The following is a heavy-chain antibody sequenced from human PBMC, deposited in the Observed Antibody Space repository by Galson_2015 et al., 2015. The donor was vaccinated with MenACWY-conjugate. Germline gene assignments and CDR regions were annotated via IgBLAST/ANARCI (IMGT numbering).Heavy chain of an antibody. J-gene: IGHJ6*03. CDR2: ISKSGSPI. Sequence: SLRLSCAASGFTFTGYEFNWVRQAPGKGLEWLSYISKSGSPICYADSVKGRFTISRDNIKKSLFLEMNSLRAGDTGVYYCARVGTWIHQYFYYMDVWGKGTTVTVSS. V-gene: IGHV3-48*03. D-gene: IGHD5-18*01. CDR3: ARVGTWIHQYFYYMDV. CDR1: GFTFTGYE.